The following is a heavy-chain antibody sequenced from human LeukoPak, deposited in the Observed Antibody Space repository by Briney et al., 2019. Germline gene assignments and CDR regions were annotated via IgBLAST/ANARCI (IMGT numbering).Heavy chain of an antibody. V-gene: IGHV3-30*18. CDR2: ISYYGTNK. CDR3: AKSTIAAVGKDYYYVMDA. J-gene: IGHJ6*02. D-gene: IGHD6-13*01. Sequence: GGSLRLSCAPSGFTFSCYGMLGPRQAPGKALEGVSVISYYGTNKYYADFVKGRFTISRDNSKSTLYLQMHSLRGEDTAVYYCAKSTIAAVGKDYYYVMDAWGQGTTVTVSS. CDR1: GFTFSCYG.